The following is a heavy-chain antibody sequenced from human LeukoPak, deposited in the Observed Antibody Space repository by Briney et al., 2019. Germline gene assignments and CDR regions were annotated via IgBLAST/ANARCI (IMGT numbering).Heavy chain of an antibody. V-gene: IGHV4-39*07. Sequence: PSETLSLTCTVSGGSISSSSYYWGWIRQPPGKGLEWIGSIYYSGSTYYTPSPKSRVTISVDTSKNQFSLKLSSVTAADTAVYYCARVGSYYQFDYWGQGTLVTVSS. CDR3: ARVGSYYQFDY. J-gene: IGHJ4*02. D-gene: IGHD1-26*01. CDR1: GGSISSSSYY. CDR2: IYYSGST.